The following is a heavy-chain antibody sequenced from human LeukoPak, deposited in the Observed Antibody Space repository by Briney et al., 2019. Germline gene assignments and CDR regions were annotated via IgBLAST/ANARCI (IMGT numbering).Heavy chain of an antibody. CDR2: IYYSGST. D-gene: IGHD6-25*01. V-gene: IGHV4-39*01. CDR1: GGSISSSSYY. J-gene: IGHJ3*02. CDR3: ARQPLGSQRLGAFDI. Sequence: PSETLSLTCTVSGGSISSSSYYWGWIRQPPGKGLEWIGSIYYSGSTYYNPSLKSRVTISVDTSKNQFSLTLSSVTAADTAVYYCARQPLGSQRLGAFDIWGQGTMVTVSS.